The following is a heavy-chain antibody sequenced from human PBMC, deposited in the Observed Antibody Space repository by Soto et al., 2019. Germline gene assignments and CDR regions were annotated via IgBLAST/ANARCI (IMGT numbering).Heavy chain of an antibody. V-gene: IGHV5-51*01. CDR2: IYPSDSDT. J-gene: IGHJ4*02. D-gene: IGHD1-1*01. Sequence: SGESLKISCKGSGYSFTTYWIGWVRQMPGKGLEWMGIIYPSDSDTRYSPSFQGQVTISVDKSISSAYLQWSSLKASDTAIYYCARKTGAQGPMDYWGQGTLVTVSS. CDR3: ARKTGAQGPMDY. CDR1: GYSFTTYW.